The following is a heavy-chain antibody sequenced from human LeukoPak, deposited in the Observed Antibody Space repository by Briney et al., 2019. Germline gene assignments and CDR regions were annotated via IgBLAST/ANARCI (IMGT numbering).Heavy chain of an antibody. D-gene: IGHD3-10*01. J-gene: IGHJ3*02. CDR2: IYYSGST. Sequence: TSETLSLTCTVSGGSISSSSYYWGWIRQPPGKGLEWIGSIYYSGSTYYNPSLKSRVTISVDTSKNQFSLKLSSVTAADTAVYYCARDLYYYGSGSPMIVAFDIWGQGTMVTVSS. CDR3: ARDLYYYGSGSPMIVAFDI. V-gene: IGHV4-39*07. CDR1: GGSISSSSYY.